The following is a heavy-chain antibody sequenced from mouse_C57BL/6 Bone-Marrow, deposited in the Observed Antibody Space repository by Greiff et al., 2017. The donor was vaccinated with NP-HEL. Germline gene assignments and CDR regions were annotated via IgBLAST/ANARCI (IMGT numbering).Heavy chain of an antibody. CDR2: ISRGSGNI. V-gene: IGHV5-17*01. Sequence: VQLQESGGGLVKPGGSLKLSCTASGFTFSNYGMHWVHQAPEQGLEWVGYISRGSGNIYYTEKLKGQFTISGDNAKNTLYMQMTSLTSEDTAMYYCARGVSSASPYFDFWGTGTTLTVSS. CDR1: GFTFSNYG. J-gene: IGHJ1*03. CDR3: ARGVSSASPYFDF.